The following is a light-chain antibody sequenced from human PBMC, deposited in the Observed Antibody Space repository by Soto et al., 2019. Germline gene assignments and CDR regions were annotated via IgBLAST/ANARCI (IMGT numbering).Light chain of an antibody. V-gene: IGKV1-9*01. CDR2: AAS. CDR3: QQYNSYRT. CDR1: QGISSY. J-gene: IGKJ1*01. Sequence: DIQLTQSPSFLSASLGDRVTITCRASQGISSYLAWYQQKPGKAPKLLIYAASTLQSGVPSRFSGSGSGTEFTLTISSLQPEDFATYYCQQYNSYRTFGQGTKVDIK.